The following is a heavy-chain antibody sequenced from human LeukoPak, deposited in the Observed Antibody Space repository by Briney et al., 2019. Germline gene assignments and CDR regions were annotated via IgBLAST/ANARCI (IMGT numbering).Heavy chain of an antibody. CDR3: ARVPASSPLHFDY. CDR1: GGSISSHY. CDR2: IYYTGSS. V-gene: IGHV4-59*11. D-gene: IGHD2-2*01. Sequence: SETLSLTCTVSGGSISSHYWSWIRQPPGKGLEWIGYIYYTGSSNNNPSLKSRVTISVDMSKNQFSLKLSSVTAAGTAVYYCARVPASSPLHFDYWGQGTLVTVSS. J-gene: IGHJ4*02.